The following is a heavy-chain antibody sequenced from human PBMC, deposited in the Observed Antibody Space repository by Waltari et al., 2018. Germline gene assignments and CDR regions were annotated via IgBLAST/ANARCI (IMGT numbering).Heavy chain of an antibody. CDR3: ARSHDGSGDFFY. CDR1: GDSISSSY. J-gene: IGHJ4*02. D-gene: IGHD3-10*01. Sequence: QVQLQESGPGLVKPSETLSLTCDVSGDSISSSYWSWIRQPPGNGLQYIGYIHYTGSTNYNPSLKSRVTISVDTSKNQFSLKLKSVTAADTAVYYCARSHDGSGDFFYWGQGTLVTVSS. CDR2: IHYTGST. V-gene: IGHV4-59*01.